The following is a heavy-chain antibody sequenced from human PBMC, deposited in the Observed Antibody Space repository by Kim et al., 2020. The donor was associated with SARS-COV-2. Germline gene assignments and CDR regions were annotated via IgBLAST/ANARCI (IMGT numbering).Heavy chain of an antibody. CDR1: GGTFSSYA. J-gene: IGHJ6*02. D-gene: IGHD5-18*01. V-gene: IGHV1-69*13. Sequence: SVKVSCKASGGTFSSYAISWVRQAPGQGLEWMGGIIPIFGTANYAQKFQGRVTITADESTSTAYMELSSLRSEDTAVYYCARGGSSYGPGPDYYYYYGMDVWGQGTTVTVSS. CDR3: ARGGSSYGPGPDYYYYYGMDV. CDR2: IIPIFGTA.